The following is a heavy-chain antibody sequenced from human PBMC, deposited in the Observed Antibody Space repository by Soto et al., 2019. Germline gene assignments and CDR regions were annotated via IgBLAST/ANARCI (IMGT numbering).Heavy chain of an antibody. CDR2: INGRGRNA. CDR3: AYRTGFDY. CDR1: GFTFSTYD. J-gene: IGHJ4*02. V-gene: IGHV3-23*01. Sequence: EVQLLESGGGSVQPGGSLRLSCAASGFTFSTYDMSWVRQTPWKGLEWVSTINGRGRNADYADSVKGRFTISRDNSKNMLYLQMDSLMVDDTAVYYCAYRTGFDYWGQGALVTVSS.